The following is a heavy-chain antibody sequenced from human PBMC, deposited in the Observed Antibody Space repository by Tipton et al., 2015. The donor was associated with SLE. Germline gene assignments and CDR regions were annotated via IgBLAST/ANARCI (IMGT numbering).Heavy chain of an antibody. J-gene: IGHJ2*01. Sequence: QLVQSGAEVKKPGASVKVSCKASGYTFTGYYMHWVRQAPGQGLEWMGWINPNSGGTNYAQKFQGRVTMTRDTSINTAYMELSRLRSDDTAVYYCAREFLNPVTTVHYYFDLWGRGTLVAVSS. D-gene: IGHD4-11*01. V-gene: IGHV1-2*02. CDR3: AREFLNPVTTVHYYFDL. CDR1: GYTFTGYY. CDR2: INPNSGGT.